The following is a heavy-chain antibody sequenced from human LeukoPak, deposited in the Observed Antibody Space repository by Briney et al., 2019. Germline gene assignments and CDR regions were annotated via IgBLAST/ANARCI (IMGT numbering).Heavy chain of an antibody. CDR1: GGSFSGYY. CDR3: ARDLRDIVVVPAAISVYYYYYYMDV. D-gene: IGHD2-2*02. CDR2: INHSGST. J-gene: IGHJ6*03. Sequence: PSETPSLTCAVYGGSFSGYYLSWIRQPPGKGLEWIGEINHSGSTNYNPSLKSRVTISVDTSKNQFSLKLSSVTAADTAVYYCARDLRDIVVVPAAISVYYYYYYMDVWGKGTTLTVSS. V-gene: IGHV4-34*01.